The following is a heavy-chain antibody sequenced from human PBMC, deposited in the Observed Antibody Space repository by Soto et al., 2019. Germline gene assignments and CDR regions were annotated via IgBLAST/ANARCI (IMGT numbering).Heavy chain of an antibody. D-gene: IGHD6-6*01. V-gene: IGHV4-59*01. CDR1: GGSISSYY. CDR2: IYYSGST. Sequence: QVQLQESGPGLVKPSETLSLTCTVSGGSISSYYWSWIRQPPGKGLEWIGYIYYSGSTNYNPSLKSRVTISVDTSKNQFSLKLSSVTAADTAVYYCARAPEGQLALDYWGQGTLVTVSS. CDR3: ARAPEGQLALDY. J-gene: IGHJ4*02.